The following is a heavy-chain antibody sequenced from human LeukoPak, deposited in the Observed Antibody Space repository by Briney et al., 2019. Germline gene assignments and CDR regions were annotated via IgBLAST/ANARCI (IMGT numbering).Heavy chain of an antibody. CDR1: GFTFSSYA. Sequence: PGGSLRLSCAASGFTFSSYAMSWVRQAPGKGLEWVSAISGSGGSTYHADSVKGRFTISRDTSKNTLYLQMNSLRAEDTAVYYCAKGARGGGYSSGWYGGLDYWGQGTLVTVSS. CDR3: AKGARGGGYSSGWYGGLDY. D-gene: IGHD6-19*01. CDR2: ISGSGGST. V-gene: IGHV3-23*01. J-gene: IGHJ4*02.